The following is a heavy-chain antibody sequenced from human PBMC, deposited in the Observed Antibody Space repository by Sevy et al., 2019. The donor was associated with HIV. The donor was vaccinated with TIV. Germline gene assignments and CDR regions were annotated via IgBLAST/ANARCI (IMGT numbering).Heavy chain of an antibody. J-gene: IGHJ4*02. CDR3: ARLPGGSGGSCYPNCFDY. CDR2: ISYDGSNK. CDR1: GFTFSSYA. V-gene: IGHV3-30-3*01. Sequence: GGSLRLSCAASGFTFSSYATHWVRQAPGKGLEWVAVISYDGSNKYYADSVKGRFTISRDNSKNTLYLQMNSLRAEDTAVYYCARLPGGSGGSCYPNCFDYWGQGTLVTVSS. D-gene: IGHD2-15*01.